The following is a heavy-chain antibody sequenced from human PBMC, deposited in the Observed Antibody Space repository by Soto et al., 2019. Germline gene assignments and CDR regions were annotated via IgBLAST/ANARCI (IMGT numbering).Heavy chain of an antibody. CDR2: IIPIFGTA. Sequence: SLKVSCKATAGAFSSYANSWVRQAPGQGLEWMGGIIPIFGTANYAQKFQGRVTITADESTSTAYMELSSLRSEDTAVYYCARDRRTDYYYASSGPPYYFDCCGQGTLGTVSS. V-gene: IGHV1-69*13. D-gene: IGHD3-22*01. CDR1: AGAFSSYA. CDR3: ARDRRTDYYYASSGPPYYFDC. J-gene: IGHJ4*02.